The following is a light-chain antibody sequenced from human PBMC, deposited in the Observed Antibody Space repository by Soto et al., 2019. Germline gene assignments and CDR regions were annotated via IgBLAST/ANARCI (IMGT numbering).Light chain of an antibody. CDR3: QVWDSSTASYV. V-gene: IGLV3-1*01. CDR2: QDS. J-gene: IGLJ1*01. Sequence: SYELTQPPSVSVSRGQTASITCSGDKLGDKYACWYQQKPGQSPVLVIYQDSKRPSGIPERFSGSNSGNTATLTISGTQAMDEADYYCQVWDSSTASYVFGTGTKVTVL. CDR1: KLGDKY.